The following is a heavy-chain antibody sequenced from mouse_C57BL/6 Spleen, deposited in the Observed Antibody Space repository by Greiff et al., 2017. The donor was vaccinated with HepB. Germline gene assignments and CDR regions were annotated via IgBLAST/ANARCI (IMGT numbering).Heavy chain of an antibody. D-gene: IGHD2-3*01. CDR3: AGDIYDGYYRGFDY. CDR1: GYTFTSYG. CDR2: IYPRSGNT. Sequence: QVQLQQSGAELARPGASVKLSCKASGYTFTSYGISWVKQRAGQGLEWIGEIYPRSGNTNYNEKFKGKATLTADKSSSTAYIELRSLTSEDSAVYFCAGDIYDGYYRGFDYWGQGTTVTVSS. V-gene: IGHV1-81*01. J-gene: IGHJ2*01.